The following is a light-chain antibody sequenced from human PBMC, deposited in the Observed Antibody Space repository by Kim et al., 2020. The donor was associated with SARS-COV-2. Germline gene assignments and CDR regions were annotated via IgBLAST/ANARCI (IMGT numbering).Light chain of an antibody. J-gene: IGLJ1*01. Sequence: GRRRPISLSGSDSNSVVNSVNWFHHLQGTAPNLLIFRNNQGPSGVPDRFSGSSSGTSGSLAISGLQSEDEADYYCSAWDDSLRGHVFGTGTKVTVL. CDR1: DSNSVVNS. CDR3: SAWDDSLRGHV. V-gene: IGLV1-44*01. CDR2: RNN.